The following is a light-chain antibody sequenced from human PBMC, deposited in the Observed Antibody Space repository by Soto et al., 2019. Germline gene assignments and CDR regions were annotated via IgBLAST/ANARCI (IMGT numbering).Light chain of an antibody. V-gene: IGLV2-14*03. J-gene: IGLJ1*01. Sequence: QSALTQPASVSGSPGQSITISCTGISTDVSTSTFVSWYQHHPGKAPRLILYDVTHRPSGISTRFSGSKSGDTATLTISGLQAEDEADYFCTSYRRGPLYVFGIGTKLTVL. CDR2: DVT. CDR1: STDVSTSTF. CDR3: TSYRRGPLYV.